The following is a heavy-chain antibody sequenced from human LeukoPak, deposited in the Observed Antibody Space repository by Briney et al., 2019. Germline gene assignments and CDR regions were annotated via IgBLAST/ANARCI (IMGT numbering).Heavy chain of an antibody. J-gene: IGHJ2*01. V-gene: IGHV3-23*01. CDR3: ARGDDSYWYFDL. CDR2: ISGSGGST. D-gene: IGHD3-9*01. Sequence: GGSLRLSCAASGFTFSSYAMSWVRQAPGKGLEWVSGISGSGGSTNYADSVKGRFTISRDNSKNTLYLQMYSLRSEDTAVYYCARGDDSYWYFDLWGRGTLVTVSS. CDR1: GFTFSSYA.